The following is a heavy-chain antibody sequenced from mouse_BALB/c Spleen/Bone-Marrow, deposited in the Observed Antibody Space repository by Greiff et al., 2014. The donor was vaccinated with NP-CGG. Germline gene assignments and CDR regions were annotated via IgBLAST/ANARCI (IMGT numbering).Heavy chain of an antibody. CDR2: ISTYSGNT. V-gene: IGHV1-67*01. CDR1: GYTFTDYA. J-gene: IGHJ4*01. Sequence: QVQLQQSGPELVRRGVSVKISCKGSGYTFTDYAMDWVKQSHAKSLEWIGVISTYSGNTNYNQKFKGKATMTVDKSSSTAYMELARLTSEDSAIYYCARYGYGSSYYAMDYWGQGTSVTVSS. CDR3: ARYGYGSSYYAMDY. D-gene: IGHD1-1*01.